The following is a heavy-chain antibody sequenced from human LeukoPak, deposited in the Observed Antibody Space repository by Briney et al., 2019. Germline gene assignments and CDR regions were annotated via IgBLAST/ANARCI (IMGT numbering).Heavy chain of an antibody. CDR1: GFTLSSNY. V-gene: IGHV3-53*01. CDR2: IYSGGST. CDR3: ARSRGGDYIPSHFGFQH. Sequence: GGSLRLSCAASGFTLSSNYVSWVRQAPGKGLEWVSVIYSGGSTYYADSVTGRLTISRDNSKNTLYLQMNSLRAEDTAVYYCARSRGGDYIPSHFGFQHWGQGTLVTVSS. J-gene: IGHJ1*01. D-gene: IGHD2-21*02.